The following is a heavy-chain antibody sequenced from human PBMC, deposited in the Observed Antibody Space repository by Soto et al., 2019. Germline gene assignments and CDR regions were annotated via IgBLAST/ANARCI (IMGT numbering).Heavy chain of an antibody. CDR3: GVYKAGSGGNGD. Sequence: QVQVQESGPGLVKPSETLSLTCAVSGVSVTSGSHHFLWIRQPPGKGLEWIGQTGSTNYNPSLKSRISIPLDASKNQFSLKLSSVTSADTAVDYCGVYKAGSGGNGDCGQGTLVTISS. D-gene: IGHD6-19*01. CDR2: QTGST. V-gene: IGHV4-61*01. J-gene: IGHJ1*01. CDR1: GVSVTSGSHH.